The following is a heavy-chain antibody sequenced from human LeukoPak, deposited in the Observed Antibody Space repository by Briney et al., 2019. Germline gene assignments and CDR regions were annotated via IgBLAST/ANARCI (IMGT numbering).Heavy chain of an antibody. J-gene: IGHJ4*02. CDR2: FDPEDGET. CDR3: ATVEWGGSYYFDY. V-gene: IGHV1-24*01. D-gene: IGHD1-26*01. CDR1: GYTLTELS. Sequence: ASVKVSCKVSGYTLTELSMHWVRQAPGKGLEWMGGFDPEDGETIYAQKFQGRVTMTEDTSTDTAYIELSSLRSEDTAVYYCATVEWGGSYYFDYWGQGTLVTVSS.